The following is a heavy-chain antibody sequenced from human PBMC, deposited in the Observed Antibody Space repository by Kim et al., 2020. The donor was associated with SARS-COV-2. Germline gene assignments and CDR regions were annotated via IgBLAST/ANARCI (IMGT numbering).Heavy chain of an antibody. V-gene: IGHV1-69*13. Sequence: SVKVSCKASGGTFSSYAISWVRQAPGQGLEWMGGIIPIFGTANYAQKFQGRVTITADESTSTAYMELSSLRSEDTAVYYCARGGGYGDYEVGWFDPWGQGTLVTVSS. D-gene: IGHD4-17*01. CDR1: GGTFSSYA. CDR2: IIPIFGTA. CDR3: ARGGGYGDYEVGWFDP. J-gene: IGHJ5*02.